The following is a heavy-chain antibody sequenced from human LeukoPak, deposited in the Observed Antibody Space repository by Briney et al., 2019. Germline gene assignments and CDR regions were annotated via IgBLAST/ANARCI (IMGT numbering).Heavy chain of an antibody. Sequence: ASVKVSCKASGYTFTGYYMHWVRQAPGQGLEWMGWINPNSGGTNYAQKFQGRVTMTRDTSISTDYMELSRLRSDDTAVYYCARSSSWHTEALDPWGQGALVTASS. CDR2: INPNSGGT. CDR3: ARSSSWHTEALDP. V-gene: IGHV1-2*02. D-gene: IGHD6-13*01. CDR1: GYTFTGYY. J-gene: IGHJ5*02.